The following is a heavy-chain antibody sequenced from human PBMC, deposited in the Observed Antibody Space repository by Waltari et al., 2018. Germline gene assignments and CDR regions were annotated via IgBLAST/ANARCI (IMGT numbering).Heavy chain of an antibody. V-gene: IGHV1-2*06. CDR1: GYTFTGYY. CDR2: INPNSGGT. D-gene: IGHD3-10*01. Sequence: QVQLVQSGAEVKKPGASVKVSCKASGYTFTGYYMHWVRQAPGQGLEWMGRINPNSGGTNYAQKFQGRVTITTDESTSTAYMELSSLRSEDTAVYYCARPSQRSGYYYYMDVWGKGTTVTVSS. J-gene: IGHJ6*03. CDR3: ARPSQRSGYYYYMDV.